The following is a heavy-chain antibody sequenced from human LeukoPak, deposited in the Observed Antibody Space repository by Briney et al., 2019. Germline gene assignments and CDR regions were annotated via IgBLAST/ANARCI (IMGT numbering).Heavy chain of an antibody. J-gene: IGHJ4*02. D-gene: IGHD3-3*01. V-gene: IGHV1-69*05. Sequence: SLKVSCKASGGTFSSYAISWVRQAPGEGLEWMGEIILSFGTPNYAQKFQGKVTITTDESTSTAYMELSSLRSEDTAVYYCARVAQRVRSGVVITPFDYWGQGTLVTVSS. CDR2: IILSFGTP. CDR3: ARVAQRVRSGVVITPFDY. CDR1: GGTFSSYA.